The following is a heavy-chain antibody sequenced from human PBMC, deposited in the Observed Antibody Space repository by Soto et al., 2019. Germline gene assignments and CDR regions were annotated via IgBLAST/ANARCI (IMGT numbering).Heavy chain of an antibody. J-gene: IGHJ5*02. V-gene: IGHV2-26*01. CDR3: ARMRYFHWSTHQRVWFDP. CDR1: GFSLSNARVG. D-gene: IGHD3-9*01. Sequence: QVTLEESGPVLVKPTETLTLTCTVSGFSLSNARVGVSWIRQPPGKALEWLAHIFSSDEKSYSPSLKSRLTISKDTSKSQVVLTMTNMDPVDTATYYCARMRYFHWSTHQRVWFDPWGQGTLVTVSS. CDR2: IFSSDEK.